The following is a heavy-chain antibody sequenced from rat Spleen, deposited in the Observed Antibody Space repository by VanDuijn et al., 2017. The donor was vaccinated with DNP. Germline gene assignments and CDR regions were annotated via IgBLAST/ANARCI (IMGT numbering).Heavy chain of an antibody. V-gene: IGHV4-2*01. Sequence: EVKLVESGGGLVQPGRSLKLSCAASGFTFSNYWMYWIRQAPGKGLEWIAEINKDSSVIKYIPSLKDKITISRDNAQNTLYLQMNKLGSEDTAIYYCVREELGVQDCGQGVMVTVSS. D-gene: IGHD4-3*01. CDR3: VREELGVQD. CDR2: INKDSSVI. CDR1: GFTFSNYW. J-gene: IGHJ2*01.